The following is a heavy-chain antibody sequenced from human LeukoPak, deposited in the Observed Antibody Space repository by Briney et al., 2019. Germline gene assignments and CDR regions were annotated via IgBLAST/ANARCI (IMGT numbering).Heavy chain of an antibody. CDR2: IYHSGST. V-gene: IGHV4-4*02. Sequence: PSGTLFLTCAVSGGSICSSNWGTWVRQPPWKGLEGIGEIYHSGSTNYNPSLKSRVTISVDKSKNQCSLKLSSVTAADTAVYYCATQSPRYVHYFDYWGQGTLVTVSS. CDR1: GGSICSSNW. D-gene: IGHD5-12*01. J-gene: IGHJ4*02. CDR3: ATQSPRYVHYFDY.